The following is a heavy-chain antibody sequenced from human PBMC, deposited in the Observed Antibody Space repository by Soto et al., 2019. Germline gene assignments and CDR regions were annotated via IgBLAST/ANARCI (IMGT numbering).Heavy chain of an antibody. V-gene: IGHV3-53*01. CDR3: ARGTYDSSGYYPPGGMDV. D-gene: IGHD3-22*01. CDR1: GFTVTSGS. CDR2: IYSGGST. Sequence: GGSLRLSCAASGFTVTSGSMSWVRQAPGRGLEWVSVIYSGGSTYYADSVKGRFTISRDNSKNTLYLHMNSLRAEDTAVYYCARGTYDSSGYYPPGGMDVWGQGTTVTVSS. J-gene: IGHJ6*02.